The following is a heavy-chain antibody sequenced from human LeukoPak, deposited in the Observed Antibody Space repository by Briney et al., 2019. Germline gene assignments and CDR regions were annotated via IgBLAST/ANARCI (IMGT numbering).Heavy chain of an antibody. CDR1: GFTFSSHW. J-gene: IGHJ4*02. CDR2: VKQDGSTK. V-gene: IGHV3-7*05. Sequence: GGSLRLSCAVSGFTFSSHWMNWVRQAPGKGLEWVASVKQDGSTKYYADSVKGRFIITRDNANNSLYLQMDSLRAEDTAVYYCAKAAYCGTDCHYYFEYWGQGTLVIVSS. CDR3: AKAAYCGTDCHYYFEY. D-gene: IGHD2-21*02.